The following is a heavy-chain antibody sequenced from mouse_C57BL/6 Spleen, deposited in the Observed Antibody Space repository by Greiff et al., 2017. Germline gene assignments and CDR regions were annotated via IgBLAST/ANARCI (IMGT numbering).Heavy chain of an antibody. CDR3: TRSGYGNYEPGY. J-gene: IGHJ2*01. CDR1: GYTFTSYG. Sequence: QVQLQQSGAELARPGASVKLSCKASGYTFTSYGISWVKQRTGQGLEWIGELYPRSGNTYYNETFKGQATLTADKSSSTAYMELRSLTSEDSAVYFCTRSGYGNYEPGYWGQGTTRTVSS. D-gene: IGHD2-10*02. CDR2: LYPRSGNT. V-gene: IGHV1-81*01.